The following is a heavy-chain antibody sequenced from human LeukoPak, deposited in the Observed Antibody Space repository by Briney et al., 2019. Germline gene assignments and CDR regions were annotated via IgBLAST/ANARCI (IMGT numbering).Heavy chain of an antibody. V-gene: IGHV4-30-4*01. CDR3: AREEEDFYGMDV. CDR2: IYYSGST. Sequence: SETLSLTCTVSGGSISSGDYYWSWIRQPPGKGLEWIGYIYYSGSTYYNPSLRSRVTISVDTSKNQFSLKLSSVTAADTAVYYCAREEEDFYGMDVWGQGTTVTVSS. J-gene: IGHJ6*02. D-gene: IGHD3-3*01. CDR1: GGSISSGDYY.